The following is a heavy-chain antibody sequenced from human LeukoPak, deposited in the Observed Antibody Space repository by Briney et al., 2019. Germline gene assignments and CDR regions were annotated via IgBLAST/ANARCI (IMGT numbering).Heavy chain of an antibody. Sequence: GGSLRLSCAAAGLTFNSYWMTCVRQPPGKGLEWVADIKQDGSDKYYAGSVKGRFTISRDNAKNSLYLQMNSLRAEDTAVYFCARYNSAWKTDDYWGQGTLVTVSS. V-gene: IGHV3-7*03. CDR1: GLTFNSYW. CDR2: IKQDGSDK. CDR3: ARYNSAWKTDDY. D-gene: IGHD6-19*01. J-gene: IGHJ4*02.